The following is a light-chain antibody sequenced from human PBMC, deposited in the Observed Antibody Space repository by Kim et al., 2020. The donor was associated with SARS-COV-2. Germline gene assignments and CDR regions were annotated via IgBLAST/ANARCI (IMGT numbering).Light chain of an antibody. CDR2: GTD. Sequence: QTVVTQEPSFSVSPGETVTLTCGLSSGSVSSGYYPCWYQQIPGQTPRTLIYGTDTRSSGVSDRFSGSILGNKAALTITGAQAEDEADYYCLLYMGGGTYVFGTGTKVTVL. J-gene: IGLJ1*01. CDR3: LLYMGGGTYV. V-gene: IGLV8-61*01. CDR1: SGSVSSGYY.